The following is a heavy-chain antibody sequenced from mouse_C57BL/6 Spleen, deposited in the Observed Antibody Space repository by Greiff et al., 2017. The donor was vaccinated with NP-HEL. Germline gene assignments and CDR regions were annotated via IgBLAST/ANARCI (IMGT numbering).Heavy chain of an antibody. CDR2: ISDGGSYT. V-gene: IGHV5-4*01. Sequence: RVESGGGLVKPGGSLKLSCAASGFTFSSYAMSWVRQTPEKRLEWVATISDGGSYTYYPDNVKGRFTISRDNAKNNLYLQMSHLKSEDTAMYYCARDPFSYWGQGTTLTVSS. CDR3: ARDPFSY. J-gene: IGHJ2*01. CDR1: GFTFSSYA.